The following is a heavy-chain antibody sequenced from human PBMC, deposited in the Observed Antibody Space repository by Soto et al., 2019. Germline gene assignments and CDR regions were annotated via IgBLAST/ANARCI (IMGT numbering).Heavy chain of an antibody. Sequence: PSETLSLTCTVSGGSISSYYWSWIRQPPGKGLEWIGYIYYSGSTNYNPSLKSRVTISVDTSKNQFSLKLSSVTAADTAVYYCARLDLGYCSSTSCYEWFDPWGQGTLVTVSS. D-gene: IGHD2-2*01. V-gene: IGHV4-59*01. CDR2: IYYSGST. CDR1: GGSISSYY. CDR3: ARLDLGYCSSTSCYEWFDP. J-gene: IGHJ5*02.